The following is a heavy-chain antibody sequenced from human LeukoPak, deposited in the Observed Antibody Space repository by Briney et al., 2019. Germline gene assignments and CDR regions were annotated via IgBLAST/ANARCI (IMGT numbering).Heavy chain of an antibody. CDR2: INPSGGST. CDR1: GYTFTSNY. CDR3: ARVTWEDAFDI. V-gene: IGHV1-46*01. J-gene: IGHJ3*02. Sequence: GASVKVSCKAFGYTFTSNYMHWVRQAPGQGLEWMGIINPSGGSTSYAQKFQGRVTMTRDTSTSTVYMELSSLRSEDTAVYYCARVTWEDAFDIWGRGTMVTVSS. D-gene: IGHD1-26*01.